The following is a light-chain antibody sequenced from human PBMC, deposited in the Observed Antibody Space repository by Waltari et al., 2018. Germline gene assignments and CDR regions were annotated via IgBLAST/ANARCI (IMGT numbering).Light chain of an antibody. J-gene: IGLJ2*01. Sequence: SYVLTQAPSVSVSPGQSARITCGGSNIGSKSVHWHQQKPGQAPVLVLYDDTDRPSGIPERFSGSNSGNTATLIISRVEAGDEADYYCQVWDSSSDHVVFGGG. CDR1: NIGSKS. CDR2: DDT. V-gene: IGLV3-21*02. CDR3: QVWDSSSDHVV.